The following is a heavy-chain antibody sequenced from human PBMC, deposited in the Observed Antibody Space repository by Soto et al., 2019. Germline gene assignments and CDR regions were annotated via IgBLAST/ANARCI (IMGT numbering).Heavy chain of an antibody. Sequence: GASVKVSCKASGYTFTNYAIHWVRQAPGQRLEWMGWTNAGNGNTKYSQRFQGRVTITRDTSASTAYLELSGLRSEDTAVYFCARGANWVDIWGQGTMVTVSS. V-gene: IGHV1-3*01. CDR1: GYTFTNYA. CDR3: ARGANWVDI. D-gene: IGHD7-27*01. J-gene: IGHJ3*02. CDR2: TNAGNGNT.